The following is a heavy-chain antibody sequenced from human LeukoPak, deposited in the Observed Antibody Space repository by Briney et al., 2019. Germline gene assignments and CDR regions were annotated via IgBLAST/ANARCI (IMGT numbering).Heavy chain of an antibody. V-gene: IGHV3-53*01. Sequence: PGGSLRLSCAASGFTVSSNYMSWVRQAPGKGLEWVSLTYSDGRTHYADSVKGRLTLSRDNSKNTLYLQMNRLRAEHTAVYYCAKDSNPTGAVEYWGQGTLVTVSS. CDR1: GFTVSSNY. CDR2: TYSDGRT. J-gene: IGHJ4*02. D-gene: IGHD3-10*01. CDR3: AKDSNPTGAVEY.